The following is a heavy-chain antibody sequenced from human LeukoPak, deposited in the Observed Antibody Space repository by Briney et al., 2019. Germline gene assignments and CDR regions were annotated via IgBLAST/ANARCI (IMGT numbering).Heavy chain of an antibody. V-gene: IGHV1-69*04. Sequence: ASVKVSCKASGGTFSSYAISWVRQAPGEGLEWMGRIIPILGIANYAQKFQGRVTITADKSTSTAYMELSSLRSEDTAVYYCAREGGSYTPPCDYWGQGTLVSVSS. CDR2: IIPILGIA. J-gene: IGHJ4*02. D-gene: IGHD1-26*01. CDR3: AREGGSYTPPCDY. CDR1: GGTFSSYA.